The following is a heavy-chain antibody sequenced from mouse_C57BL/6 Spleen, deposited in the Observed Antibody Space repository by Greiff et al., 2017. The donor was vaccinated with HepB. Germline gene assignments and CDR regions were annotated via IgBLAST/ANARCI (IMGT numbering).Heavy chain of an antibody. CDR2: ISDGGSYT. CDR3: AREQDYGSSSYAMDY. V-gene: IGHV5-4*01. CDR1: GFTFSSYA. J-gene: IGHJ4*01. D-gene: IGHD1-1*01. Sequence: EVHLVESGGGLVKPGGSLKLSCAASGFTFSSYAMSWVRQTPEKRLEWVATISDGGSYTYYPDNVKGRFTISRDNAKNNLYLQMSHLKSEDTAMYYCAREQDYGSSSYAMDYWGQGTSVTVSS.